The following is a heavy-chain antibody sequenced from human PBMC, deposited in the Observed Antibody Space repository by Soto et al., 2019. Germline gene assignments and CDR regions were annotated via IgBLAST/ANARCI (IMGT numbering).Heavy chain of an antibody. Sequence: XVSLRLSGAASGFTFVSYSMNWVRQAPGKGLEWVSSISSSSSYIYYADSVKGRFTISRDNAKNSLYLQMNSLRAEDTAVYYCARGVYCSGGSCYYYGMDVWGQGTTVTVSS. CDR2: ISSSSSYI. CDR1: GFTFVSYS. V-gene: IGHV3-21*01. D-gene: IGHD2-15*01. J-gene: IGHJ6*02. CDR3: ARGVYCSGGSCYYYGMDV.